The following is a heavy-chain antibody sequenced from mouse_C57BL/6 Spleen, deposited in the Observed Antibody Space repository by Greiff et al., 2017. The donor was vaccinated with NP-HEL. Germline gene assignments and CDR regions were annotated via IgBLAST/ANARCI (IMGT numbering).Heavy chain of an antibody. CDR1: GFTFSSYA. Sequence: EVKLVESGGGLVKPGGSLKLSCAASGFTFSSYAMSWVRQTPEKRLEWVATISDGGSYTYYPDNVKGRFTISRDNAKNNLYLQMSHLKSEDTAMYYCARGPNWFFGYWGQGTTLTVSS. CDR2: ISDGGSYT. V-gene: IGHV5-4*03. D-gene: IGHD4-1*01. CDR3: ARGPNWFFGY. J-gene: IGHJ2*01.